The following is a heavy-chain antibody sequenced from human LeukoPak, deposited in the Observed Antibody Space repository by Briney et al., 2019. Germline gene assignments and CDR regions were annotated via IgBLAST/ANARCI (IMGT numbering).Heavy chain of an antibody. V-gene: IGHV4-34*01. D-gene: IGHD1-7*01. CDR1: GGSFSNYY. CDR2: INDSGRI. J-gene: IGHJ6*03. Sequence: KSSETLSLTCAVSGGSFSNYYWSWIRQPPGKGLEWIGEINDSGRINYNPSLLSRVTVSVDPSKNQFSLSLTSVTATDTAVYYCARRWNYGRNYYIDVWGKGATVSVSS. CDR3: ARRWNYGRNYYIDV.